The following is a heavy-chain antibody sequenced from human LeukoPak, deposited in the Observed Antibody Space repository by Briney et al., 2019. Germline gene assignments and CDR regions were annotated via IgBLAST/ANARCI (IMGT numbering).Heavy chain of an antibody. Sequence: PSETLSLTCTVPGGTISSHYWSWIRQPPGKGLEWIGYIYYSGSTNYNPSLKSRVTISVDTSKNQFSLKLSSVTAADTAVYYCARDRRNFDYWGRGTLVTVSS. CDR2: IYYSGST. V-gene: IGHV4-59*11. J-gene: IGHJ4*02. CDR3: ARDRRNFDY. CDR1: GGTISSHY.